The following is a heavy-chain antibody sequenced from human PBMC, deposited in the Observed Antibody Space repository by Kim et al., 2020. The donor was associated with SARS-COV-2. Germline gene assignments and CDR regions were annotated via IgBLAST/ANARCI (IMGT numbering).Heavy chain of an antibody. CDR1: GFTFSSYE. V-gene: IGHV3-48*03. CDR2: ISSSGSTI. J-gene: IGHJ2*01. CDR3: ARRGSDGYKAHWYFDL. D-gene: IGHD3-16*01. Sequence: GGSLRLSCAASGFTFSSYEMNWVRQAPGKGLEWVSYISSSGSTIYYADSVKGRFTISRDNAKNSLYLQMNSLRAEDTAVYYCARRGSDGYKAHWYFDLWGRGTLVTVSS.